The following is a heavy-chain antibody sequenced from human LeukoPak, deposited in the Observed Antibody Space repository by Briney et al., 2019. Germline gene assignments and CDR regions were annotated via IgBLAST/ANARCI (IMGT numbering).Heavy chain of an antibody. D-gene: IGHD5-12*01. V-gene: IGHV3-30*03. CDR2: ISNDGSNK. Sequence: QPGRSVRLSCAASGFTFSTYGMHWVRQAPGKGLEWVAVISNDGSNKLYGDSVKGRFTISRDNSKNTLYLQMNSLRAEDTAVYYCARSDVDMAAWGQGTLVTVSS. J-gene: IGHJ5*02. CDR1: GFTFSTYG. CDR3: ARSDVDMAA.